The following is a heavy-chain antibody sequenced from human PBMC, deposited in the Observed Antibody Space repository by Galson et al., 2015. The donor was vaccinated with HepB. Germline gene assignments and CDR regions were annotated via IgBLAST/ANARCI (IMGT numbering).Heavy chain of an antibody. CDR1: GGSISSSNW. Sequence: SETLSLTCAVSGGSISSSNWWSWVRQPPGKGLEWIGETYHSGSTNYNPSLKSRVTISVDKSKNQFSLKLSSVTAADTAVYYCARDSLYSLSGMDVWGQGTTVTVSS. CDR3: ARDSLYSLSGMDV. CDR2: TYHSGST. J-gene: IGHJ6*02. D-gene: IGHD2/OR15-2a*01. V-gene: IGHV4-4*02.